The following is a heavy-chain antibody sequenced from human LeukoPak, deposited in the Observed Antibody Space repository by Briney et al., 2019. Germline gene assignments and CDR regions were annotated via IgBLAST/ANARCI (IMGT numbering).Heavy chain of an antibody. CDR2: VYYSGST. Sequence: PSETLSLTCTVSGGSISSYYWSWIRQPPGKGPEWIGYVYYSGSTNYNPSLKSRVTMSVATSKNQFSLKLSSVTAADTAVYYCASLRYCSGGSCFPKYFQHWGQGTLVTVSS. D-gene: IGHD2-15*01. V-gene: IGHV4-59*08. CDR1: GGSISSYY. CDR3: ASLRYCSGGSCFPKYFQH. J-gene: IGHJ1*01.